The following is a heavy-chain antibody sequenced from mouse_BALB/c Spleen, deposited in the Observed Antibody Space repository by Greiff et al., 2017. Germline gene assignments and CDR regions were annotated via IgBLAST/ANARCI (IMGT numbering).Heavy chain of an antibody. CDR3: ARGEELGRAY. CDR2: ISDGGSYT. D-gene: IGHD4-1*01. J-gene: IGHJ3*01. Sequence: EVHLVESGGGLVKPGGSLKLSCAASGFTFSDYYMYWVRQTPEKRLEWVATISDGGSYTYYPDSVKGRFTISRDNAKNNLYLQMSSLKSEDTAMYYCARGEELGRAYWGQGTLVTVSA. V-gene: IGHV5-4*02. CDR1: GFTFSDYY.